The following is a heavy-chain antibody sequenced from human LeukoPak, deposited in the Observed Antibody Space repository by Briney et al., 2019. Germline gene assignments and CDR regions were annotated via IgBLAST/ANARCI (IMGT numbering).Heavy chain of an antibody. J-gene: IGHJ4*02. D-gene: IGHD4-17*01. V-gene: IGHV3-23*01. CDR3: AKLSPVCYGDYPYPFDY. CDR1: GFTFSSYA. Sequence: PGGPLRLSCAASGFTFSSYAMSRVRQAPGKGLEWVSAISGSGGSTYYADSVKGRFTISRDNSKNTLYLQMNSLRAEDTAVYYCAKLSPVCYGDYPYPFDYWGQGTMVTVSS. CDR2: ISGSGGST.